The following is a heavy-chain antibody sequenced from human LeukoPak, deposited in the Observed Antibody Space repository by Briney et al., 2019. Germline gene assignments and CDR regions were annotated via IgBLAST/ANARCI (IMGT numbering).Heavy chain of an antibody. CDR2: IHSGGTT. CDR1: GDSITDDY. CDR3: ARDNGSGYTKGYEHYYYYLDV. V-gene: IGHV4-4*07. Sequence: SEXLXXTXTXSGDSITDDYXXWIRQPAGKXXXXXXRIHSGGTTNYNPSLMSRVTLSIDKSKKYISLILTSVTAADTALYYCARDNGSGYTKGYEHYYYYLDVWGKGTTVTVSS. J-gene: IGHJ6*03. D-gene: IGHD3-3*02.